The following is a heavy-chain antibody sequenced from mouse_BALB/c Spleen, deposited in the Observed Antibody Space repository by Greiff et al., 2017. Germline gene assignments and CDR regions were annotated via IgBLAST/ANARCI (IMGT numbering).Heavy chain of an antibody. CDR1: GFTFSSYG. V-gene: IGHV5-6*02. Sequence: DVMLVESGGDLVKPGGSLKLSCAASGFTFSSYGMSWVRQTPDKRLEWVATISSGGSYTYYPDSVKGRFTISRDNAKNTLYLQMSSLKSEDTAMYYCARATTATVDYWGQGTSVTVSS. D-gene: IGHD1-2*01. J-gene: IGHJ4*01. CDR2: ISSGGSYT. CDR3: ARATTATVDY.